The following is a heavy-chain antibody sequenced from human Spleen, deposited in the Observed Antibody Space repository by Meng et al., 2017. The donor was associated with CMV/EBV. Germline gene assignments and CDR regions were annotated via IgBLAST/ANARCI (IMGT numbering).Heavy chain of an antibody. CDR2: IYHTGNT. CDR1: GDSMSGSY. J-gene: IGHJ4*02. V-gene: IGHV4-59*01. Sequence: SETLSLTCTVSGDSMSGSYWSWIRQPPGKGLAWIGYIYHTGNTNYSPSLRSRVSISLDTSKSQFSLKVTSLTPADTAVYYCVSGGSGYAFDYWGQGALATVSS. CDR3: VSGGSGYAFDY. D-gene: IGHD3-22*01.